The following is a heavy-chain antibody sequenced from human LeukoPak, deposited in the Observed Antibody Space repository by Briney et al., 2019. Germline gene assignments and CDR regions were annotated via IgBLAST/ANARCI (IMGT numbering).Heavy chain of an antibody. CDR2: IKSKTDGGTT. CDR3: ARGGWSYPLIYFDY. V-gene: IGHV3-15*07. D-gene: IGHD1-26*01. Sequence: GGSLRLSCAASGFTFSNAWMNWVRQAPGKGLEWVGRIKSKTDGGTTDYAAPVKGRFTISRDDSKNTLYLQMNSLKTEDTAVYYCARGGWSYPLIYFDYWGQGTLVTVSS. CDR1: GFTFSNAW. J-gene: IGHJ4*02.